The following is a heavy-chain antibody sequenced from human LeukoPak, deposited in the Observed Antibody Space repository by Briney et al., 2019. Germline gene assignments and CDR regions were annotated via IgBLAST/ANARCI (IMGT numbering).Heavy chain of an antibody. V-gene: IGHV4-30-4*01. CDR3: ARGYILTGLGGGWFDP. J-gene: IGHJ5*02. CDR2: IYYSGST. CDR1: GGSISSGDYY. D-gene: IGHD3-9*01. Sequence: PTETLSLTCTVSGGSISSGDYYWSWIRQPPGKGLEWIGYIYYSGSTYYNPSLKSRVTISVDTSKNQFSLKLSSVTAADTAVYYCARGYILTGLGGGWFDPWGQGTLVTVSS.